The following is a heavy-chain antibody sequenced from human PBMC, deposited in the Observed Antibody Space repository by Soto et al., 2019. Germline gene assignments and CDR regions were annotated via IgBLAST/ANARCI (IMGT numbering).Heavy chain of an antibody. CDR3: AKFEGHPLEYWYLDF. V-gene: IGHV3-23*01. J-gene: IGHJ2*01. Sequence: EVQLLESGGGLVQPGGSLRLSCAASGFTFSAYAMGWVRQAPGKGLEWVSTIHGGGGATHYADSVKGRFTISRDDSKNTLYSQMNSLRAEDMGVYYCAKFEGHPLEYWYLDFCGRGTLVTVSS. CDR2: IHGGGGAT. CDR1: GFTFSAYA. D-gene: IGHD3-9*01.